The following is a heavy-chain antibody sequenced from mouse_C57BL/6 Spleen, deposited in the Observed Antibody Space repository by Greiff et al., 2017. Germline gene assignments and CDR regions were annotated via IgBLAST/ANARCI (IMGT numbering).Heavy chain of an antibody. V-gene: IGHV1-50*01. CDR2: IDPSDSYT. J-gene: IGHJ3*01. D-gene: IGHD2-1*01. CDR1: GYTFTSYW. CDR3: ARNYYGNYERCAD. Sequence: QVQLQQPGAELVKPGASVKLSCKASGYTFTSYWMQWVKQRPGQGLEWIGEIDPSDSYTNYKQKFKGKATLTVDTSSSTAYMQLSSLTSEDSAVYDCARNYYGNYERCADWGQGTLVTVSA.